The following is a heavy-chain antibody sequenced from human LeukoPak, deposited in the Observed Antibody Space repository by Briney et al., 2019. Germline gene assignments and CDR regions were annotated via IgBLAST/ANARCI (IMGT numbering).Heavy chain of an antibody. D-gene: IGHD6-19*01. V-gene: IGHV1-24*01. CDR2: FDPEDGET. CDR3: ATSSGLTNYYYYYGMDV. J-gene: IGHJ6*02. Sequence: ASVKVSCKVSGYTLTELSMHWVRQAPGKGLEWMGGFDPEDGETIYAQKFQGRVTMTEDTSTDTAYMELSSLRSEDMAVYYCATSSGLTNYYYYYGMDVWGQGTTVTVSS. CDR1: GYTLTELS.